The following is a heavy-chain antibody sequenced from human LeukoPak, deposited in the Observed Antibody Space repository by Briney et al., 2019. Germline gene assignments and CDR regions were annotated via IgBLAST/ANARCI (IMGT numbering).Heavy chain of an antibody. D-gene: IGHD3-22*01. Sequence: SVKVSCKASGGTFSSYAISWVRQAPGQGLEWMGGIIPIFTTANYAQKFQGRVTITADESTSTAYMELSSLRSEDTAVYYCARGPITTRSHFDYWGQGTLVTVSS. CDR2: IIPIFTTA. CDR3: ARGPITTRSHFDY. J-gene: IGHJ4*02. V-gene: IGHV1-69*13. CDR1: GGTFSSYA.